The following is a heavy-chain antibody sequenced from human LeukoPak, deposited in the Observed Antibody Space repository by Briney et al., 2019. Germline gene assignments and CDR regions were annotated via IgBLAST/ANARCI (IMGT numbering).Heavy chain of an antibody. D-gene: IGHD2-15*01. CDR1: GGSIGSYY. Sequence: SETLSLTCTVSGGSIGSYYWSWIRQPPGKGLEWIGYIYYSGSTNYNPSPKSRVTISVDTSKNQFSLKLSSVTAADTAVYYCARVSYCSGGSCYSGIIDYWGQGTLVTVSS. J-gene: IGHJ4*02. CDR3: ARVSYCSGGSCYSGIIDY. CDR2: IYYSGST. V-gene: IGHV4-59*01.